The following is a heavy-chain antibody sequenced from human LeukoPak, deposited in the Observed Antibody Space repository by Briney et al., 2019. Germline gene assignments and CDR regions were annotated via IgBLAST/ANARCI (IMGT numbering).Heavy chain of an antibody. V-gene: IGHV4-39*01. CDR3: ARQESSYYYYYMDV. CDR1: GGSVNSNSHY. D-gene: IGHD3-16*02. Sequence: SETLSLTCSVSGGSVNSNSHYWGWIRRPPGGGLEWIGNISYGGNTFYNSTLRSRVTISADTSRNQFFLRLNSVTVADTGIYYCARQESSYYYYYMDVWGKGTTVIVSS. J-gene: IGHJ6*03. CDR2: ISYGGNT.